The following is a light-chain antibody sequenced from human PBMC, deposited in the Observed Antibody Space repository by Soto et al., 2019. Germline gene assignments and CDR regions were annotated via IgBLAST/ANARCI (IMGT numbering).Light chain of an antibody. V-gene: IGKV1-39*01. CDR2: AAS. CDR3: QQSYSTPIT. CDR1: QSISFY. Sequence: DIQMTQSPSSLSSSVGDRVTITCRASQSISFYLNWYQQNPGNAPKVLIYAASNLQTGVPSRFSGSGSGTDFTLTINSLQPEDFATYSCQQSYSTPITFGQGTRLET. J-gene: IGKJ5*01.